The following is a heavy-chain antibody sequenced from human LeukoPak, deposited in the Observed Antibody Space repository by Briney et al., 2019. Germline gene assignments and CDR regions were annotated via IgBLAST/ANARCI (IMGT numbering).Heavy chain of an antibody. Sequence: PGGSLRLSCVASGFTFRTYNMNWVRQPPGKGLEWVSFISKDGANVYYGDPVRGRFTISGDNAKNSIHLQMSGLRAEDSAVYYCVRGDGDLFDFWGQGTLVSVSS. CDR2: ISKDGANV. J-gene: IGHJ4*02. D-gene: IGHD4-17*01. CDR3: VRGDGDLFDF. CDR1: GFTFRTYN. V-gene: IGHV3-21*06.